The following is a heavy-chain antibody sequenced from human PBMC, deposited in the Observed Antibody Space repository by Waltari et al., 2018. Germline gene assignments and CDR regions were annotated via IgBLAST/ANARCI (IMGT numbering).Heavy chain of an antibody. D-gene: IGHD3-3*01. Sequence: ELQLVESGGGLVQPGGSLRLSCAASGFTFASYAMNWVRQAPGKGLEWVSGISGGGGSTYYADSVKGRFTISRDNSESTLYLQMNSLRAEDTAVYYCAKSGLQSSGFGYFFDYWGQGTLVTVSA. V-gene: IGHV3-23*04. CDR3: AKSGLQSSGFGYFFDY. CDR1: GFTFASYA. CDR2: ISGGGGST. J-gene: IGHJ4*02.